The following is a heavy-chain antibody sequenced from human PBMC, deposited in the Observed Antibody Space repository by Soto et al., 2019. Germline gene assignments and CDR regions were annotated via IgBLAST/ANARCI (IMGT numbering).Heavy chain of an antibody. Sequence: PGGSLRLSCAASGFPFSDHAMHWVRQTPGKGLEWVSAITGRGDSTYYADSVKGRFTISRDNSKNTLYLQMNSLRAEDTAVYYCARGAPYDFWSGYYYFDYWGQGT. CDR1: GFPFSDHA. CDR2: ITGRGDST. V-gene: IGHV3-23*01. CDR3: ARGAPYDFWSGYYYFDY. J-gene: IGHJ4*02. D-gene: IGHD3-3*01.